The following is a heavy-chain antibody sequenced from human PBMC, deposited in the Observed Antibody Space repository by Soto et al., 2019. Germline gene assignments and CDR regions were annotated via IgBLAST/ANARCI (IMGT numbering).Heavy chain of an antibody. J-gene: IGHJ6*02. D-gene: IGHD6-19*01. CDR2: ISGYNGNT. CDR1: GYTFSNYG. Sequence: QVQLVQSGAEVKKPGASVTVSCKTSGYTFSNYGINWVRQAPGQGLEWMGRISGYNGNTNYAQTVPGRVTMTTDTSTGTVYIELRSLKSDDTAIYYCSRFIMVGGWFDPNYYHGMDVWGQGTTVTVSS. V-gene: IGHV1-18*01. CDR3: SRFIMVGGWFDPNYYHGMDV.